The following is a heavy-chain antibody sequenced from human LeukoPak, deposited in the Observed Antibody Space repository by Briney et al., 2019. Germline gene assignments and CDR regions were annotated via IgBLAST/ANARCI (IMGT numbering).Heavy chain of an antibody. Sequence: SETLSLTCTVSGGAISSNNYYWGWVRQPPGKGLEWIATISYSGRTYYNPSLTSQVTISIDTSKNQFSPKLTSVTAADTAVYYCAREMAVGYGVDWGQGTLVTVSS. CDR1: GGAISSNNYY. CDR2: ISYSGRT. D-gene: IGHD5-12*01. V-gene: IGHV4-39*07. CDR3: AREMAVGYGVD. J-gene: IGHJ4*02.